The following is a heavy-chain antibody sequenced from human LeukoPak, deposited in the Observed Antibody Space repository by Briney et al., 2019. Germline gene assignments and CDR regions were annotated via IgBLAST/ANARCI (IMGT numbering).Heavy chain of an antibody. V-gene: IGHV1-69*06. CDR3: ARAYGSGSYYNGPYYYYYMDV. CDR2: IIPIFGTA. CDR1: GGTFSSYA. D-gene: IGHD3-10*01. J-gene: IGHJ6*03. Sequence: SVKVSCKASGGTFSSYAISWVRQAPGQGLEWMGRIIPIFGTASYAQKFQGRVTITADKSTSTAYMELSSLRSEDTAVYYCARAYGSGSYYNGPYYYYYMDVWGKGTTVTVSS.